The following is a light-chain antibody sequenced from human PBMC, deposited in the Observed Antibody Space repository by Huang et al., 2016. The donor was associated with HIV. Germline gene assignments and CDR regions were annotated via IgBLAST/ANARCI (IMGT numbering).Light chain of an antibody. CDR2: FAS. V-gene: IGKV3-11*01. Sequence: EIVLTQSPVTLSLSPGERATLSCRASQNVHSFLVWYQHKPGQAPRLLMYFASNRATGSPARFRGSGSGTDFTLTITNLQSEDSAVYYCHQRSAWPLTFGGGTKVEI. J-gene: IGKJ4*01. CDR1: QNVHSF. CDR3: HQRSAWPLT.